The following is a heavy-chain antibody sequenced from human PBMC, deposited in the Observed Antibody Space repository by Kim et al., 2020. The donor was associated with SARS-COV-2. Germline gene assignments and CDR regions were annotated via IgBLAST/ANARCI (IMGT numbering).Heavy chain of an antibody. CDR3: ARGRGKLGIVHYYYYYGMDV. CDR1: GGSFCGYY. V-gene: IGHV4-34*01. D-gene: IGHD7-27*01. J-gene: IGHJ6*02. CDR2: INHSGST. Sequence: SETLSLTCAVYGGSFCGYYWSWIRQPPGKGLEWIGEINHSGSTNYNPSLKSRVTISVDTSKNQFSLKLSSVTAADTAVYYCARGRGKLGIVHYYYYYGMDVWGQGTTVTVSS.